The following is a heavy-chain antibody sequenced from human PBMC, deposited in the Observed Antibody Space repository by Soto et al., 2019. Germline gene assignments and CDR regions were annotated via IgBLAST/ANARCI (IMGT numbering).Heavy chain of an antibody. J-gene: IGHJ6*02. D-gene: IGHD1-26*01. Sequence: GGSLRLSCAASGFTFSSYAMHWVRQAPGKGLEWVAVISYDGSNKYYADSVKGRFTISRDNSKNTLYLQMNSLRAEDTAVYYCARDNGPGIVGATPPDYYYYYGMDVWGQGTTVTVSS. CDR3: ARDNGPGIVGATPPDYYYYYGMDV. V-gene: IGHV3-30-3*01. CDR2: ISYDGSNK. CDR1: GFTFSSYA.